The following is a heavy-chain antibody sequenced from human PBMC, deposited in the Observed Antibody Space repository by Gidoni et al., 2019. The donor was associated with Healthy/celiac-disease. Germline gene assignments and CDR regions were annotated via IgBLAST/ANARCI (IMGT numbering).Heavy chain of an antibody. J-gene: IGHJ4*02. CDR3: ARAPQGFGEGFDY. D-gene: IGHD3-10*01. CDR2: ISSSSSYI. V-gene: IGHV3-21*01. CDR1: GFTFSSYS. Sequence: EVQLVESGGGLVKPGGSLRLSCAASGFTFSSYSMNWVRQAPGKGLEWVSSISSSSSYIYYADSVKGRFTISRDNAKNSLYLQMNSLRAEDTAVYYCARAPQGFGEGFDYWGQGTLVTVSS.